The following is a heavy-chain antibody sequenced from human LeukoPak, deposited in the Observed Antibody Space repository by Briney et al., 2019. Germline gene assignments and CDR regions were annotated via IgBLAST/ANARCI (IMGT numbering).Heavy chain of an antibody. Sequence: GGSLRLSCAASGFTFSNYDMHWVRQATGKGLEWVSGIGTAGDTYYPGSVKGRFTISREDAKNSLYLQMNSLGAGDTAAYYCARGDPGYFYMDVWGKGTTVTVSS. CDR2: IGTAGDT. CDR3: ARGDPGYFYMDV. V-gene: IGHV3-13*01. J-gene: IGHJ6*03. CDR1: GFTFSNYD. D-gene: IGHD2-21*02.